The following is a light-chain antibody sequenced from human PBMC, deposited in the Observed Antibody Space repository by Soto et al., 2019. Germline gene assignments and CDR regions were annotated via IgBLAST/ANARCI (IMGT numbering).Light chain of an antibody. V-gene: IGKV1-13*02. CDR2: DAS. Sequence: AIQLTQSPSSLSASVGDSVTITCRASQGISSALAWYQQTPGRAPKLLIYDASTLESGVPSRFSGSRSGTEFTLTISSLQPEDFATYYCQQLNSYPLSFGGGTKVDIK. J-gene: IGKJ4*01. CDR1: QGISSA. CDR3: QQLNSYPLS.